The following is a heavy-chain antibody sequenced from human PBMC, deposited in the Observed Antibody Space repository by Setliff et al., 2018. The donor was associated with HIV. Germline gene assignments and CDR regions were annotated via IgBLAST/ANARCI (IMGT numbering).Heavy chain of an antibody. CDR3: AQESPTTGYYYYMDI. CDR1: GDSISRNYW. Sequence: SETLSLTCAVSGDSISRNYWWSWVSQPPGKGLEWIGKIYHSGSTNFNPYLQSRVTIYVDKSKNQFSLHMTSVTAADTCVYYCAQESPTTGYYYYMDIWGKGTTVTVSS. V-gene: IGHV4-4*02. CDR2: IYHSGST. J-gene: IGHJ6*03.